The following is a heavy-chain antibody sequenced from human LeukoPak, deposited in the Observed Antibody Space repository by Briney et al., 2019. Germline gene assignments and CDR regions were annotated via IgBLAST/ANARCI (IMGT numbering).Heavy chain of an antibody. CDR3: AKNMIRGVIMSSSFDY. D-gene: IGHD3-10*01. Sequence: GGSLRLSCAASGFTFSNYYMSWIRQAPGKGLEWVSYISSSGSTIYYADSVKGRFTISRDNAKNSLYLQMNSLRAEDTAVYYCAKNMIRGVIMSSSFDYWGQGTLVTVSS. CDR2: ISSSGSTI. V-gene: IGHV3-11*04. J-gene: IGHJ4*02. CDR1: GFTFSNYY.